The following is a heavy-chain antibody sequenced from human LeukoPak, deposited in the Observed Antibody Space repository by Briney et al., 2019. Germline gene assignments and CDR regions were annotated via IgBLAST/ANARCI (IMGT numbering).Heavy chain of an antibody. V-gene: IGHV4-38-2*02. CDR3: ARLCWVCSGGSCYWNYFDY. Sequence: SETLSLTCTVSGYSISSGYYWGWIRQPPGKGLEWIGSIYYSGSTYYNLSLKSRVTISVDTSKNQFSLKLSSVTAADTAVYYCARLCWVCSGGSCYWNYFDYWGQGTLVTVSS. J-gene: IGHJ4*02. CDR2: IYYSGST. D-gene: IGHD2-15*01. CDR1: GYSISSGYY.